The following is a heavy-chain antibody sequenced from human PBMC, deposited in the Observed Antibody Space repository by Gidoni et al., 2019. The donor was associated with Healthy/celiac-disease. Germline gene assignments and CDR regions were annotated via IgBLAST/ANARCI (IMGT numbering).Heavy chain of an antibody. Sequence: QVQLQQWGAGLLKPSETLSLTCAVYGWSFSGYYWSWIRQPPGKGLEWIGEINHSGSTNYNPSLKSRVTISVDTSKNQFSLKLSSVTAADTAVYYCARNMRGYSYGSDYWGQGTLVTVSS. D-gene: IGHD5-18*01. CDR1: GWSFSGYY. CDR3: ARNMRGYSYGSDY. V-gene: IGHV4-34*01. J-gene: IGHJ4*02. CDR2: INHSGST.